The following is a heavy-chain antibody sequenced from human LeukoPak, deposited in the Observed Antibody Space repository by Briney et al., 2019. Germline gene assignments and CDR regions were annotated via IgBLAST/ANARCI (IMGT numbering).Heavy chain of an antibody. V-gene: IGHV3-7*03. Sequence: GGSLRLSCAASGFMFSSNWMSWVRLAPGKGLEWVANIKEDGTETYYVDSVKGRFTISRDNAKNSLYLQMNSLRVEDTAVYYCARSSYSSSSSVWGRGTMATVSS. CDR3: ARSSYSSSSSV. CDR2: IKEDGTET. J-gene: IGHJ3*01. D-gene: IGHD6-6*01. CDR1: GFMFSSNW.